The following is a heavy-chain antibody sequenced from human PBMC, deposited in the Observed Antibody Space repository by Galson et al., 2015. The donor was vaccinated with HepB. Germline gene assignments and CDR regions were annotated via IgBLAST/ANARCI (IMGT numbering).Heavy chain of an antibody. V-gene: IGHV1-69*13. CDR1: GGTFSTYA. D-gene: IGHD3-22*01. J-gene: IGHJ3*02. Sequence: SVKVSCKASGGTFSTYAISWVRQAPGQGLEWMGGIIPMFGTLNYAQNFQGRVTITADESTNTAYRELSSLKSEDTAVHYCARGGGYYDSSGYYGAFDIWGQGTMVTVSS. CDR3: ARGGGYYDSSGYYGAFDI. CDR2: IIPMFGTL.